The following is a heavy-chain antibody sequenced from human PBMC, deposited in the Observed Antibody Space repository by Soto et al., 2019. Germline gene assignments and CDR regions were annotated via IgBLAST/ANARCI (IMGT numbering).Heavy chain of an antibody. V-gene: IGHV1-18*01. CDR1: GYTFNNYC. D-gene: IGHD3-3*01. Sequence: DSVKVSCKASGYTFNNYCIGWVLQAPGQGPEWMGWISASNGKTICVRNFQDRVAMTTDSSTTTAYMELRSLRSDDTAVYYCARVIMVFGVASLGSYFDHWGQGTLVTVSS. J-gene: IGHJ4*02. CDR2: ISASNGKT. CDR3: ARVIMVFGVASLGSYFDH.